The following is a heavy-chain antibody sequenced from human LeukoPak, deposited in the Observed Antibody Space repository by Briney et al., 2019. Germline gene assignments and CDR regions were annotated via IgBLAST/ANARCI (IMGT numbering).Heavy chain of an antibody. CDR3: VTVGMTSIWSYLRFDP. Sequence: PGRSLRLSCAASGFTFSSYGMHWVRQAPGKGLEWVAVISYDGSNKYCADSVKGRFTISRDNSKNTLYLQMSSLRAEDTAVYYCVTVGMTSIWSYLRFDPRGQGTLVSVSS. J-gene: IGHJ5*02. V-gene: IGHV3-30*03. CDR2: ISYDGSNK. CDR1: GFTFSSYG. D-gene: IGHD1-26*01.